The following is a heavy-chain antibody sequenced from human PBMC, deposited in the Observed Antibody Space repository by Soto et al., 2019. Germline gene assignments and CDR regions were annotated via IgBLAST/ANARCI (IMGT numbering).Heavy chain of an antibody. CDR3: ARASYGDYDWFDP. Sequence: ASVKVSCKASGYTFTSYDINWVRQVTGQGLEWMGWMNPNSGNTAYAQKFQGRVTMTRNTSISTAYMELSSLRSEDTAVYYCARASYGDYDWFDPWGQGTLVTVSS. CDR1: GYTFTSYD. V-gene: IGHV1-8*01. J-gene: IGHJ5*02. CDR2: MNPNSGNT. D-gene: IGHD4-17*01.